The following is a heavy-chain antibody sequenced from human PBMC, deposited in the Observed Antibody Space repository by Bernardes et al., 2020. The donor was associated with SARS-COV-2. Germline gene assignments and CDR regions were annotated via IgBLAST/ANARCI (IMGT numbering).Heavy chain of an antibody. Sequence: ASMKVSCKASGYTFTSYGISWVRQAPGQGLEWMGWISAYNGNTNYAQKLQGRVTMTTDTSTSTAYMELRSLRSDDTAVYYCTRTGYGDYENYYYYYGMDVWGQGTTVTVSS. V-gene: IGHV1-18*01. J-gene: IGHJ6*02. CDR1: GYTFTSYG. D-gene: IGHD4-17*01. CDR2: ISAYNGNT. CDR3: TRTGYGDYENYYYYYGMDV.